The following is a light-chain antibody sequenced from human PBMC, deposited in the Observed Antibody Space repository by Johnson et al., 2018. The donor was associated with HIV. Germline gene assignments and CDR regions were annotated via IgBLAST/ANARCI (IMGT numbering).Light chain of an antibody. V-gene: IGLV1-51*02. CDR3: GTWDSSLSPGGV. CDR2: ENN. J-gene: IGLJ1*01. Sequence: QSVLTQPPSVSAAPGQKVTISCSGSSSNIGNNYVSWYQQLQGTAPKLLIYENNKRPSGIPDRFSGSKSGTSATLGITGLQTGDEADYYCGTWDSSLSPGGVFGTGTKVTV. CDR1: SSNIGNNY.